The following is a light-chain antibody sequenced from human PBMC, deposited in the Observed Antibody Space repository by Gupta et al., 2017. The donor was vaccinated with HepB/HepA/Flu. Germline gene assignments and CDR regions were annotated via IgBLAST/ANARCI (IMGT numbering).Light chain of an antibody. CDR2: DVS. V-gene: IGLV2-14*03. CDR3: SSYTSSSTVV. J-gene: IGLJ2*01. Sequence: GSPGQSITISCTGTSSDVGGYHYVSCYQQHPGNAPKLIIYDVSNRPSGVSNRFSGSKSGNTASHTISGLQAEDDADYYCSSYTSSSTVVFGGGTKLTVL. CDR1: SSDVGGYHY.